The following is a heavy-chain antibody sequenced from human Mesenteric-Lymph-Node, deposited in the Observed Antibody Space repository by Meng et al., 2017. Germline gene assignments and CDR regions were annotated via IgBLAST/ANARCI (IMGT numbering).Heavy chain of an antibody. CDR1: GGSFSGYY. V-gene: IGHV4-34*01. Sequence: GSLRLSCAVYGGSFSGYYWSWIRQPPGKGLEWIGEINHSGSTNYNPSLKSRVTISVDTSKNQFSLKLSSVTAADTAVYYCARVFRNSYGYHFDYWGQGTLVTVSS. CDR3: ARVFRNSYGYHFDY. D-gene: IGHD5-18*01. CDR2: INHSGST. J-gene: IGHJ4*02.